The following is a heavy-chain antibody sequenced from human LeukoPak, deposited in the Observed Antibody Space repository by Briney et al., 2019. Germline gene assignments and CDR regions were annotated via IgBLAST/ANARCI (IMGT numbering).Heavy chain of an antibody. CDR2: IYYSGST. CDR3: VGDSIAAVDY. CDR1: GGSISSSSYS. J-gene: IGHJ4*02. Sequence: SETLSLTCTVSGGSISSSSYSWGWIRQPPGKGLEWIGSIYYSGSTYYNPSLKSRVTISVDTSKNQFSLKLSSVTAADTAVYYCVGDSIAAVDYWGQGTLVTVSS. D-gene: IGHD6-13*01. V-gene: IGHV4-39*01.